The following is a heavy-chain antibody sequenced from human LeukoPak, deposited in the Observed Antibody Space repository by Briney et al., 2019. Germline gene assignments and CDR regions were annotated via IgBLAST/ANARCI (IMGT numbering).Heavy chain of an antibody. J-gene: IGHJ2*01. D-gene: IGHD5-24*01. CDR2: INHSEST. CDR1: GGSISSSSYY. CDR3: ARGYGRWLPPPTWYFDL. V-gene: IGHV4-39*07. Sequence: SETLSLTCTVSGGSISSSSYYWSWIRQSPGKGLEWIGEINHSESTNYNPSLKSRVTISVDTSKNLFSLKLTSVTAADTAVYYCARGYGRWLPPPTWYFDLWGRGTLVTVSS.